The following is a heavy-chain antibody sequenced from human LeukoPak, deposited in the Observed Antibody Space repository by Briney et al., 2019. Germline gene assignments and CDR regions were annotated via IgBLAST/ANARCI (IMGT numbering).Heavy chain of an antibody. CDR2: IFQSGTT. J-gene: IGHJ4*02. Sequence: GSLRLSCAASGFTFSSYEMNWVRQAPGKGLEWIGYIFQSGTTKYNPSLKSRVTILSDVSKNQFSLNLTSVTAADTAVYYCARDSWGRSDYWGQGTLVTVSS. V-gene: IGHV4-59*01. CDR3: ARDSWGRSDY. CDR1: GFTFSSYE. D-gene: IGHD7-27*01.